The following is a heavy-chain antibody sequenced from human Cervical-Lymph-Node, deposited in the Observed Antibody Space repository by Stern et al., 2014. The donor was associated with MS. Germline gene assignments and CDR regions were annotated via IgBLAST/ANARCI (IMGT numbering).Heavy chain of an antibody. Sequence: QLQLQESGPGLVKPSETLSLTCTVSGGSISSSSYYWGWIRQPPGKGLEWIGSSYYRGSTYYNPSPKSRVTIPVDTSKNQFSLSLSSVTAADTAVYYCARWAYSSGWYNWFDPWGQGTLVTVSS. CDR1: GGSISSSSYY. J-gene: IGHJ5*02. CDR2: SYYRGST. D-gene: IGHD3-22*01. V-gene: IGHV4-39*01. CDR3: ARWAYSSGWYNWFDP.